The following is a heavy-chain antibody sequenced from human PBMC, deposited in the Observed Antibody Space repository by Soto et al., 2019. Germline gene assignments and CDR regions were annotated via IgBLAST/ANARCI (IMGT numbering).Heavy chain of an antibody. CDR2: IYYSGST. D-gene: IGHD2-2*02. CDR3: ACLGGVPAAILDAFDI. V-gene: IGHV4-39*01. Sequence: SETLSLTCTVSGGSISSSSYYWGWIRQPPGKGLEWIGSIYYSGSTYYNPSLKSRVTISVDTSKNQFSLKLSSVTAADTAVYYCACLGGVPAAILDAFDIWGQGTMVTVSS. CDR1: GGSISSSSYY. J-gene: IGHJ3*02.